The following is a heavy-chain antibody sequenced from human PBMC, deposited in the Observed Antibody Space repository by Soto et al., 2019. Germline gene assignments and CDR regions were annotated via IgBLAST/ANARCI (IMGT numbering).Heavy chain of an antibody. CDR2: ISSSSSYI. CDR1: GFTFSSYS. V-gene: IGHV3-21*01. J-gene: IGHJ4*02. D-gene: IGHD5-18*01. CDR3: ARVQSGYSYGYWLGY. Sequence: EVQLVESGGGLVKPGGSLRLSCAASGFTFSSYSMNWVRQAPGKGLEWVSSISSSSSYIYYADSVKGRFTISRDNAKTSLYLQMNSLRAEDTAVYYCARVQSGYSYGYWLGYWGQGTLVTVSS.